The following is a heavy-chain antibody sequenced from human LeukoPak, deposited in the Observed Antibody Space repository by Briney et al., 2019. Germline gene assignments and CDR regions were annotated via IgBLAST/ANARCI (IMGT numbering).Heavy chain of an antibody. V-gene: IGHV3-15*01. CDR1: VFTFSDAW. CDR2: IKSKTDGGTR. CDR3: TGPVFFDY. J-gene: IGHJ4*02. Sequence: GGSLRLSCAASVFTFSDAWMSWVRQAPGKELEWVGRIKSKTDGGTRDYAAPVKGRFTISRDDSKNTLYLQMNSLKTEDTAVYYCTGPVFFDYWGQGTRVTVSS.